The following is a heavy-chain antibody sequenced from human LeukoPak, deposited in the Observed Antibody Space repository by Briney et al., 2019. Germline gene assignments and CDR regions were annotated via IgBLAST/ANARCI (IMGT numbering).Heavy chain of an antibody. CDR1: GYSFTSYW. V-gene: IGHV5-10-1*01. CDR3: ARLSNDMYYFDY. CDR2: IDLSDSYT. D-gene: IGHD3-22*01. Sequence: GESLRISCKGSGYSFTSYWISWVRQMPGKGLEWMGKIDLSDSYTNYSPSFQGHVTISADKSISTAYLQWSSLKASDTAVYYCARLSNDMYYFDYWGQGTLVTVPS. J-gene: IGHJ4*02.